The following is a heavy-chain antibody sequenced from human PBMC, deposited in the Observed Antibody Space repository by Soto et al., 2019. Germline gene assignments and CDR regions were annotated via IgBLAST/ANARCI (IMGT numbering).Heavy chain of an antibody. V-gene: IGHV1-46*03. CDR2: INPSGGST. CDR1: GYTFTSYY. D-gene: IGHD2-15*01. Sequence: ASVKVSCKASGYTFTSYYMHWVRQAPGQGLEWMGIINPSGGSTSYAQKFQGRVTMTRDTSTRTVYMELSSLRSEDTAVYYCARELPYCSGGSCYSTKVNWFDPWGQGTLVTVSS. J-gene: IGHJ5*02. CDR3: ARELPYCSGGSCYSTKVNWFDP.